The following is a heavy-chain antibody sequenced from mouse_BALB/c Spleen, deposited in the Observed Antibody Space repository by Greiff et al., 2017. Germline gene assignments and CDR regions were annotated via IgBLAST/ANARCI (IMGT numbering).Heavy chain of an antibody. CDR2: INSNGGST. CDR1: GFTFSSYG. CDR3: ARVGMITTRYFDV. J-gene: IGHJ1*01. V-gene: IGHV5-6-3*01. Sequence: EVQRVESGGGLVQPGGSLKLSCAASGFTFSSYGMSWVRQTPDKRLELVATINSNGGSTYYPDSVKGRFTISRDNAKNTLYLQMSSLKSEDTAMYYCARVGMITTRYFDVWGAGTTVTVSS. D-gene: IGHD2-4*01.